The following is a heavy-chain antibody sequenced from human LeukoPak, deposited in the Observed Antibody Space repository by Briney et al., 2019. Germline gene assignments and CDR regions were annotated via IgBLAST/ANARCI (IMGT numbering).Heavy chain of an antibody. CDR3: ARDRMGDCATTSCYLAY. V-gene: IGHV1-2*02. Sequence: GASVKVSCKASGYTFTAYYLHWVRQAPGQGLEWMGWMNPNSGDTNYAQKLQGRVTMTRDTSNTTAYMELSGLTSDDTAMYYCARDRMGDCATTSCYLAYWGQGALVTVSS. D-gene: IGHD2-2*01. J-gene: IGHJ4*02. CDR2: MNPNSGDT. CDR1: GYTFTAYY.